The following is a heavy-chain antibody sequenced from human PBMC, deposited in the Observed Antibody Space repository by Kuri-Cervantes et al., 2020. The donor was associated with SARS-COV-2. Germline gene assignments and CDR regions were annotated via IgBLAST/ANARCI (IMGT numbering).Heavy chain of an antibody. J-gene: IGHJ4*02. CDR1: GGTFSSYA. CDR2: IIPIFGTA. D-gene: IGHD5-18*01. V-gene: IGHV1-69*05. Sequence: SVKVSCKASGGTFSSYAISWVRQAPGQGLEWMGGIIPIFGTANYAQKFQGRVTITTDESTSTAYMELSSLRSDDTAVYYCARDLAGGQLWPFFDYWGQGTLVTVSS. CDR3: ARDLAGGQLWPFFDY.